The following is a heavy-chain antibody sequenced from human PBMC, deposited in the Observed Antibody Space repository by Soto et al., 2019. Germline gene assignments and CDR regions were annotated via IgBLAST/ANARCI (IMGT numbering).Heavy chain of an antibody. CDR3: AKDTSIRYCSSTCPTVVEFDY. V-gene: IGHV3-23*01. D-gene: IGHD2-2*01. Sequence: PGGSLRLSCAASGFTFSSYAMSWVRQAPGKGLEWVSAISGSGGSTYYADSVKGRFTISRDNSKNTLYLQMNSLRAEDTAVYYCAKDTSIRYCSSTCPTVVEFDYWGQGTLVTVSS. CDR1: GFTFSSYA. CDR2: ISGSGGST. J-gene: IGHJ4*02.